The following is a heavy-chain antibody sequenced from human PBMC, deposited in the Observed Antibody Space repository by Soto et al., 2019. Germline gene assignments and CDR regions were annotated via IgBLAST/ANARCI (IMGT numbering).Heavy chain of an antibody. CDR2: ISGSGGTT. Sequence: VHLLESGGGFVQPGGSLRLSCAASGFTFSGYAMSWVRQAPGKGLEWVSSISGSGGTTYYEDSVKGRFTISRDNSNDTLFLQMHSLRADDTALYYCAKDRGYAANWYTGDSWGQGTLVAVSS. D-gene: IGHD1-1*01. J-gene: IGHJ4*02. CDR3: AKDRGYAANWYTGDS. CDR1: GFTFSGYA. V-gene: IGHV3-23*01.